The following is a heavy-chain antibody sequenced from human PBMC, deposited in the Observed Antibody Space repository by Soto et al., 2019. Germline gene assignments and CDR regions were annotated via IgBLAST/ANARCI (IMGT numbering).Heavy chain of an antibody. CDR3: ATTPVTFPRSEYPRD. CDR2: IIPIFGTA. Sequence: SVKVSCKASGGTFSSSAISWVRQAPGQGLEWMGGIIPIFGTANYAQKFQGRVTITADESTSTAYLQWSSLKASDTAMYYCATTPVTFPRSEYPRDWGQGTPVTVSS. D-gene: IGHD5-18*01. CDR1: GGTFSSSA. J-gene: IGHJ1*01. V-gene: IGHV1-69*13.